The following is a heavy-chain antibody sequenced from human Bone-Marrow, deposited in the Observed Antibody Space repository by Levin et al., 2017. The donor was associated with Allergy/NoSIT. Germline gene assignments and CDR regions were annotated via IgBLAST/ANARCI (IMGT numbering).Heavy chain of an antibody. V-gene: IGHV3-23*01. Sequence: GESLKISCAASGFTFSDYAMSWVRQAPGKGLEWVSGISGSGDSTYDGDSVKGRFTISRDNSKNTLYLQMNSLRAEDTAVYYCAKDRDFYGSGSLGNWGQGTLVTVSS. CDR3: AKDRDFYGSGSLGN. CDR1: GFTFSDYA. CDR2: ISGSGDST. J-gene: IGHJ4*02. D-gene: IGHD3-10*01.